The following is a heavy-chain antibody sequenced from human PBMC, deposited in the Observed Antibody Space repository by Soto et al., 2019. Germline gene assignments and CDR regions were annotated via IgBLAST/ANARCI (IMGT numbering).Heavy chain of an antibody. D-gene: IGHD3-10*01. Sequence: SETLSLTCAVYGGSFSGYYWTWIRQPPGTGLEWIGEINHSGSTNYNPSLKSRVTISVDTSKNQFSLKLTSVTAADTAVYYCARDKITGRFDDSGQRTPVLVSS. CDR2: INHSGST. CDR1: GGSFSGYY. V-gene: IGHV4-34*01. J-gene: IGHJ4*02. CDR3: ARDKITGRFDD.